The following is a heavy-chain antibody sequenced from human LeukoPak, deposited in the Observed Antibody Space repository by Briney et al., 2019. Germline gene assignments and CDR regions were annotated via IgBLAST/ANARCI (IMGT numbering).Heavy chain of an antibody. D-gene: IGHD4-17*01. CDR3: ARDPYGEGEPDY. Sequence: ASVKVSCKASGYTFTSYGISWVRQAPGQGLEWMGWISAYNGNTNYAQKLQGRVTMTTDTSTSTAYMVLRSLRSDDTAVYYCARDPYGEGEPDYWGQGTLVTVSS. J-gene: IGHJ4*02. V-gene: IGHV1-18*04. CDR2: ISAYNGNT. CDR1: GYTFTSYG.